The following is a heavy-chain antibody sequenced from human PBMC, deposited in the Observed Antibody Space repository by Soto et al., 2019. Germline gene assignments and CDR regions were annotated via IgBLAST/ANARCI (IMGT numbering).Heavy chain of an antibody. CDR1: GFTFDDYA. CDR3: AKESGSGLKFDP. J-gene: IGHJ5*02. CDR2: ISWNSGSI. D-gene: IGHD6-19*01. V-gene: IGHV3-9*01. Sequence: GGSLRLSCAASGFTFDDYAMHWVRQAPGKGLEWVSGISWNSGSIGYADSVKGRFTISRDNAKNSLYLQMNSLRAEDTALYYCAKESGSGLKFDPWGQGTLVTVSS.